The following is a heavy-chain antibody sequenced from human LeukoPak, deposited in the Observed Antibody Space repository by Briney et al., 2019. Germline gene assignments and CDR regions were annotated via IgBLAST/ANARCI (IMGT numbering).Heavy chain of an antibody. J-gene: IGHJ3*02. Sequence: PSETLSLTCTVSGGCMSPFYWSWIRQSPGKGLEWIGSIYYSGGTNYNPSLKSRVTISVDTSKNQFSLELRFVTAADTAVYYCAVNSTKHTFDIWGQGTMVTVSS. D-gene: IGHD1-1*01. CDR1: GGCMSPFY. V-gene: IGHV4-59*08. CDR3: AVNSTKHTFDI. CDR2: IYYSGGT.